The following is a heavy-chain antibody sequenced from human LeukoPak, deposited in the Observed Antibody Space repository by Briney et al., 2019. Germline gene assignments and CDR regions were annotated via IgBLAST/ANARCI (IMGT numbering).Heavy chain of an antibody. D-gene: IGHD6-13*01. CDR1: GFTFSDHY. J-gene: IGHJ4*02. CDR3: ATEVAAAGTRSRPLDY. V-gene: IGHV3-72*01. Sequence: GGSLRLSCAASGFTFSDHYMDWVRQAPGKGLEWVGRTRNKANSYTTEYAASVKGRFTISRDDSKNSLYLQMNSLKTEDTAVYYCATEVAAAGTRSRPLDYWGQGTLVTVSS. CDR2: TRNKANSYTT.